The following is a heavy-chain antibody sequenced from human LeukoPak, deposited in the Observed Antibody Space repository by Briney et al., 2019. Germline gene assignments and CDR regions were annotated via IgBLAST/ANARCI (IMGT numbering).Heavy chain of an antibody. Sequence: PGGSLRLSCAASGFTFSSYWMHWVRQAPGKGLVWVSRINSDGSSTSYADSVKGRFTISRDNAKNTLYLQMNSLRAEDTAVYYCAKEFYYGSGNYYPTFDYWGQGTLVTVSS. J-gene: IGHJ4*02. CDR2: INSDGSST. D-gene: IGHD3-10*01. V-gene: IGHV3-74*01. CDR1: GFTFSSYW. CDR3: AKEFYYGSGNYYPTFDY.